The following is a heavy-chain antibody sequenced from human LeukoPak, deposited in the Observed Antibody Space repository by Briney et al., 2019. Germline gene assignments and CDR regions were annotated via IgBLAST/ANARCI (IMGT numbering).Heavy chain of an antibody. J-gene: IGHJ3*02. CDR2: FYYSGDP. D-gene: IGHD2-21*01. V-gene: IGHV4-39*01. CDR1: GGSIRSSTYY. Sequence: SETLSLTCTVSGGSIRSSTYYWGWIRQPPGKGLEWIGNFYYSGDPYYSPSLKSRVTISVDTSKNQFSLSLSSVTAADTAVYYCARLYGGDSGLGAFDIWGQGTMVTVSS. CDR3: ARLYGGDSGLGAFDI.